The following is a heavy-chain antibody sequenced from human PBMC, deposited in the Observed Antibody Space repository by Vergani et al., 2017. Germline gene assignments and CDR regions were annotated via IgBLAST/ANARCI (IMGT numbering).Heavy chain of an antibody. Sequence: EVQLVESGGGLVPPGRSLRLSCAASGFSFGDYAMTWVRQAPGKGLEWVANIKQDGSEKYYVDSVRGRFTISRDNAKNSLYLQVRSLRLEDTGVYHCVRDRGLCAGGRCYTEAWDYWGQGATVTVSS. CDR3: VRDRGLCAGGRCYTEAWDY. CDR1: GFSFGDYA. D-gene: IGHD2-2*02. V-gene: IGHV3-7*01. J-gene: IGHJ4*02. CDR2: IKQDGSEK.